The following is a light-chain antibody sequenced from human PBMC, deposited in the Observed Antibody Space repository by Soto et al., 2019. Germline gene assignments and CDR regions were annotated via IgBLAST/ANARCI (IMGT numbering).Light chain of an antibody. J-gene: IGKJ5*01. Sequence: IVLTQSPGTLSLSLGERATICCRASQRVSSIYLAWYQQKPGQAPRLHSYGASIRAPGIPDRFSGSGSGSGFTLTISRLEHEDFAVYYFQQYGRLGQVTRLEIK. CDR2: GAS. CDR3: QQYGR. CDR1: QRVSSIY. V-gene: IGKV3-20*01.